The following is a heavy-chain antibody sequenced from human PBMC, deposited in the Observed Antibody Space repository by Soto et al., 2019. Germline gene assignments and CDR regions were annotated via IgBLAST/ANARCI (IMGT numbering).Heavy chain of an antibody. CDR3: ARGSPWWGYFDY. Sequence: QVQLVESGGGVVQPGRSLRLSCAASGFTFSSYGMHWVRQAPGKGLEWVAVIWYDGSNKYYADSVKGRFTISRDNSKNTLYLQMNSLRAEDTAVYYCARGSPWWGYFDYWGQGTLVTVSS. D-gene: IGHD2-15*01. J-gene: IGHJ4*02. CDR2: IWYDGSNK. CDR1: GFTFSSYG. V-gene: IGHV3-33*01.